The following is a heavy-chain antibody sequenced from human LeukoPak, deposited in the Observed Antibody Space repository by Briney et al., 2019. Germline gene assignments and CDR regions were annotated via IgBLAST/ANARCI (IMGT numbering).Heavy chain of an antibody. CDR3: ARVVPAAIDP. D-gene: IGHD2-2*01. CDR1: GGSFSGYY. Sequence: SETLSLTCAVYGGSFSGYYWSWIRQPPGKGLEWIWEINHSGSTNYNPSLKSRVTISVDTSKNQFSLKLSSVTAADTAVYYCARVVPAAIDPWGQGTLVTVSS. V-gene: IGHV4-34*01. J-gene: IGHJ5*02. CDR2: INHSGST.